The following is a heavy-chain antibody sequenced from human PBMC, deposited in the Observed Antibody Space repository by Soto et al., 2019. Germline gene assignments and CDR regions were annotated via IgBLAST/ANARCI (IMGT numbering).Heavy chain of an antibody. V-gene: IGHV1-46*01. CDR1: GYTFTSYY. CDR3: ARDLLRYFDWLLSFSQKADAFDI. Sequence: GASVKVSCKASGYTFTSYYMHWVRQAPGQGLEWMGIINPSGGSTSYAQKFQGRVTMTRDTSTSTVYMELSSLRSDDTAVYYCARDLLRYFDWLLSFSQKADAFDIWGQGTMVTVSS. CDR2: INPSGGST. D-gene: IGHD3-9*01. J-gene: IGHJ3*02.